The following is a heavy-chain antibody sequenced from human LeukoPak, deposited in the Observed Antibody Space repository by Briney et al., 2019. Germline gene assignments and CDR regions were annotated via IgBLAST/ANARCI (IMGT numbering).Heavy chain of an antibody. Sequence: PGTLSLTCSVSGVSITTNYWSWIRQPPGKGLEGLGFTHHSGATSYNPSLKSRGTMSLDTSNNQFSLKVTSVNAAVKAVAKGPRSGAHSYGDFHYWGQGNLVTVSS. V-gene: IGHV4-59*01. D-gene: IGHD5-18*01. CDR3: PRSGAHSYGDFHY. CDR1: GVSITTNY. CDR2: THHSGAT. J-gene: IGHJ4*02.